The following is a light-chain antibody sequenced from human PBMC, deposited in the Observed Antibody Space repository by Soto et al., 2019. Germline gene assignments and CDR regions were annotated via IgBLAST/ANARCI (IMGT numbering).Light chain of an antibody. CDR2: DAS. CDR3: QQYANLPLT. V-gene: IGKV1-33*01. J-gene: IGKJ4*01. Sequence: DLQMTQSPSSLSASVGDRVTITCQASQDISNSLSWYQQKPGKAPKLLIYDASNLETGVPSRFSGSGSGTDFSFTVSSLQPEDIATYFCQQYANLPLTFGGGTKVEIK. CDR1: QDISNS.